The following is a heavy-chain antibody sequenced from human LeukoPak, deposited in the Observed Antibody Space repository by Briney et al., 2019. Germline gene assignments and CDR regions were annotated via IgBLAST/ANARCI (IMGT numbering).Heavy chain of an antibody. CDR2: ISATTIYT. D-gene: IGHD5-24*01. V-gene: IGHV3-21*01. CDR1: GFTFSNYG. CDR3: ARIGLDRDVYNSLAF. J-gene: IGHJ4*02. Sequence: GGSLRLSYTASGFTFSNYGMTWVRQAPGKGLEWVSSISATTIYTFSADSVRGRFTISRDNVENSLYLQMNNLRGEDTGVYFCARIGLDRDVYNSLAFWGQGTLVTVSS.